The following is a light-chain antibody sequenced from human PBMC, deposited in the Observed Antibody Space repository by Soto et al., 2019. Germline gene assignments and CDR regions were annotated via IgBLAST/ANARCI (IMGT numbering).Light chain of an antibody. J-gene: IGLJ3*02. CDR1: SSDVGSYNL. Sequence: QSALTQPASVSGSPGQSITVSCTGTSSDVGSYNLVSWYQQHPGKAPKLMIHEGSKRPSGVSNRFSGSKSGNTASLTISGLQAADEAYYYCCSYAGSSIWVFGGGTKVTVL. CDR3: CSYAGSSIWV. V-gene: IGLV2-23*01. CDR2: EGS.